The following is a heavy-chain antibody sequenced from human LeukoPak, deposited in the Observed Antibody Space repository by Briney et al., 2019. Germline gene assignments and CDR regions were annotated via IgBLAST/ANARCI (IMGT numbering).Heavy chain of an antibody. D-gene: IGHD3-9*01. J-gene: IGHJ3*02. CDR3: AKDLGLRYFDWSGGAFDI. V-gene: IGHV3-23*01. Sequence: GGTLRLSCAASGFTFSSYGMSWVRQAPGKGLEWVSAISGSGGSTYYADSVKGRFTISRDNSKNTPYLQMNSLRAEDTAVYYCAKDLGLRYFDWSGGAFDIWGQGTMVTVSS. CDR1: GFTFSSYG. CDR2: ISGSGGST.